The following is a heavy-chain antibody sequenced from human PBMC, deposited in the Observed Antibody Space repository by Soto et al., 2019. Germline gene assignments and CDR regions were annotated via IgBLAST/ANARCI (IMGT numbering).Heavy chain of an antibody. V-gene: IGHV3-48*01. CDR3: ARMTTSISPGC. D-gene: IGHD2-2*01. CDR2: ISSSSSNK. J-gene: IGHJ4*02. CDR1: GFTFSTYS. Sequence: GGSLRLSCAASGFTFSTYSMNWVRQAPGKGLEWVSYISSSSSNKYYAVSVKGRFTISRDNAKNSLYLQMNSLRVEDTAVYYCARMTTSISPGCWGQGTLVTVSS.